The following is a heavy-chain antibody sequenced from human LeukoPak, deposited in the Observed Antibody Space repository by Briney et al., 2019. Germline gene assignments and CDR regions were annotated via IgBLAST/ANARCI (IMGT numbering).Heavy chain of an antibody. Sequence: PSETLSLTCTVSGGSISSYYWSWIRQPAGKGLEWIGRIYTSGSTNYNPSLKSRVTMSVDTSKNQFSLKPSSVTAADTAVYYCARDGAAGIYYYYYGMDVWGQGTTVTVSS. CDR3: ARDGAAGIYYYYYGMDV. D-gene: IGHD6-13*01. CDR2: IYTSGST. CDR1: GGSISSYY. J-gene: IGHJ6*02. V-gene: IGHV4-4*07.